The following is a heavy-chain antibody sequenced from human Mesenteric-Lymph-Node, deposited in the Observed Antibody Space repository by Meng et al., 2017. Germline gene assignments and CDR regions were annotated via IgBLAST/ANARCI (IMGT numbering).Heavy chain of an antibody. CDR2: ISSNGART. J-gene: IGHJ4*02. CDR1: GYTFTDYY. CDR3: VRDVTRGGY. D-gene: IGHD2-2*01. Sequence: ASVKVSCKASGYTFTDYYMHWVRQAPGQGLEWMGWISSNGARTNYAQKFEGRVTMTRDTSISTAYMELSSLRSDDTAMYYCVRDVTRGGYWGQGRLVTVSS. V-gene: IGHV1-2*02.